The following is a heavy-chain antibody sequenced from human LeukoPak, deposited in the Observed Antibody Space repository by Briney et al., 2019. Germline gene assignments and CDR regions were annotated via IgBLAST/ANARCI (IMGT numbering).Heavy chain of an antibody. CDR3: ARVAHYDFWSGYYMDV. V-gene: IGHV4-59*01. CDR2: IYYSGST. CDR1: GGSISSYY. Sequence: SETLSLTCTVSGGSISSYYWSWIRQPPGKGLEWIGYIYYSGSTNYNPSLKSRVTISVDTSKNQFSLKLSSATAADTAVYYCARVAHYDFWSGYYMDVWGKGTTVTVSS. J-gene: IGHJ6*03. D-gene: IGHD3-3*01.